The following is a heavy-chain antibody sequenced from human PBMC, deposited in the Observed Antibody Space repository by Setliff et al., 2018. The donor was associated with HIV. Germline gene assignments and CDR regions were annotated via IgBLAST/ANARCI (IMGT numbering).Heavy chain of an antibody. V-gene: IGHV4-61*09. CDR3: ARLGYYNFWSGYWTDY. D-gene: IGHD3-3*01. J-gene: IGHJ4*01. CDR1: GGSISSGSYY. CDR2: IYTSGST. Sequence: SGTLSLTCTVSGGSISSGSYYWSWIRQPAGKGLEWIGHIYTSGSTNYNPSLKSRVTISLDISKNQFSLKLNSVTAADTATYYFARLGYYNFWSGYWTDYWGHGTLVTVCS.